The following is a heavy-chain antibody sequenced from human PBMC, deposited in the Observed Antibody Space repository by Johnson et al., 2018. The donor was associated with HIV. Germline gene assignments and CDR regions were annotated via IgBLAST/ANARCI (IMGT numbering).Heavy chain of an antibody. CDR1: GFTFSDYY. CDR3: AKESKWESRTPHAFDL. D-gene: IGHD1-26*01. V-gene: IGHV3-11*01. CDR2: ISSSGSGGST. Sequence: QVQLVESGGGLVKPGGSLRLSCAASGFTFSDYYMSWIRQAPGKGLEWVSYISSSGSGGSTYYADSVKGRFTISRDNSKNTLYLQMNSLRAEDTAVYYCAKESKWESRTPHAFDLWGQGTMVTVSS. J-gene: IGHJ3*01.